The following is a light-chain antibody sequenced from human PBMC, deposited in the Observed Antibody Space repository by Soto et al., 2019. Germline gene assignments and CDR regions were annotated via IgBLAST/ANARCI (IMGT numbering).Light chain of an antibody. CDR1: QSVSNNY. J-gene: IGKJ5*01. CDR2: GAS. Sequence: ESVLTPSPGTLSLSPGERATLSCRASQSVSNNYLAWYQQKPGQAPRLLIYGASNRATGIPARFSGSGSGTDFTLTISSLEPEDFAVYYCQQRSNWPITFGQGTRLEIK. V-gene: IGKV3-11*01. CDR3: QQRSNWPIT.